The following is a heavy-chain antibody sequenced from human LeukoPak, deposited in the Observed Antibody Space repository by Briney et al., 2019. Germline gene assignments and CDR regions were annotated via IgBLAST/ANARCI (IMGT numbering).Heavy chain of an antibody. CDR2: INHSGST. J-gene: IGHJ5*02. Sequence: SETLSLTCAVYGGSFSGCYWSWIRQPPGKGLEWIGEINHSGSTNYNPSLKSRVTISVDTSKNQFSLKLSSVTAADTAVYYCARARRELRNNWFDPWGQGTLVTVSS. CDR3: ARARRELRNNWFDP. CDR1: GGSFSGCY. D-gene: IGHD1-26*01. V-gene: IGHV4-34*01.